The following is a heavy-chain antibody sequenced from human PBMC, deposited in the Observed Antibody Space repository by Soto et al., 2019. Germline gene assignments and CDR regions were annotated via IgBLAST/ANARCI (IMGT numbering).Heavy chain of an antibody. V-gene: IGHV1-3*01. J-gene: IGHJ5*02. CDR3: ARGYCSSTSCYIWDNWFDP. Sequence: ASVKVSCKASGYTFTSYAMHWVRQAPGQRLEWMGWINAGNGNTKYSQKFQGRVTTTRDTSASTAYMELSSLRSEDTAVYYRARGYCSSTSCYIWDNWFDPWGQGTLVTVSS. CDR2: INAGNGNT. D-gene: IGHD2-2*02. CDR1: GYTFTSYA.